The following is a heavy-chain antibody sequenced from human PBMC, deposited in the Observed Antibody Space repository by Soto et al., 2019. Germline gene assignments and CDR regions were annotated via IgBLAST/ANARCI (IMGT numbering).Heavy chain of an antibody. CDR2: ISSSSSTI. Sequence: PGGSLRLSCAASGFTFSSYSMNWVRPAPGKGLEWVSYISSSSSTIYYADSVKGRFTISRDNAKNSLYLQMNSLRDEDTAVYYCARDLKVVIPYYGMDVWGQGTTVTVSS. CDR3: ARDLKVVIPYYGMDV. D-gene: IGHD3-22*01. V-gene: IGHV3-48*02. J-gene: IGHJ6*02. CDR1: GFTFSSYS.